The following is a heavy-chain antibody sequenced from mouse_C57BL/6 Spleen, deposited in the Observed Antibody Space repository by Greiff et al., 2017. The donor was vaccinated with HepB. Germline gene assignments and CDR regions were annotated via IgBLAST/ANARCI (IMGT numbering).Heavy chain of an antibody. Sequence: QVQLQQSGPELVKPGASVKISCKASGYAFSSSWMNWVKQRPGKGLEWIGRIYPGDGDTNYNGKFKGKATLTADKSSSTAYMQLSSLTSEYSAVYVCAREGREDYWGQGTTLTVSS. CDR2: IYPGDGDT. J-gene: IGHJ2*01. V-gene: IGHV1-82*01. D-gene: IGHD3-3*01. CDR3: AREGREDY. CDR1: GYAFSSSW.